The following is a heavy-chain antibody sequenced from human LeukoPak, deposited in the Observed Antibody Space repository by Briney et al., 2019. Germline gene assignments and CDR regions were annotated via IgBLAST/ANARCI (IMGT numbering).Heavy chain of an antibody. CDR3: ARQSPAGYYYYGMDV. CDR1: GGSISSYY. J-gene: IGHJ6*02. V-gene: IGHV4-59*01. CDR2: IYYSGST. Sequence: PSETLSLTCTVSGGSISSYYWSWIRQPPGKGLEWIGYIYYSGSTNYNPSLKSRVTISVDTSKNQFSLKLSSVTAADTAVYYCARQSPAGYYYYGMDVWGQGTTVTVSS.